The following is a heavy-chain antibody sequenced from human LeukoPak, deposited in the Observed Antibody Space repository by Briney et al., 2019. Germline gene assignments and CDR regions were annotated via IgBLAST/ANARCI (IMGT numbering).Heavy chain of an antibody. V-gene: IGHV1-69*13. Sequence: SVKVSCKASGGTFSSYAISWVRQAPGQGLEWMGGIIPVFGTANYAQKFQGRVTITADESTSTAYMELSSLRSEDTAVYYCATYSSSSNWFDPWGQGTLVTVSS. CDR3: ATYSSSSNWFDP. CDR2: IIPVFGTA. D-gene: IGHD6-6*01. J-gene: IGHJ5*02. CDR1: GGTFSSYA.